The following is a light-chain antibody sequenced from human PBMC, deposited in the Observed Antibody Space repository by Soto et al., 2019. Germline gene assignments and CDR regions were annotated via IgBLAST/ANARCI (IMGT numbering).Light chain of an antibody. V-gene: IGKV1-5*03. CDR1: QSIRNS. J-gene: IGKJ1*01. Sequence: DIQMTQTPSTRSASVGDRVTMTCRSSQSIRNSLAWYQQXPGKAPKLLIYRASALQSGVPSRFSGSGSGTEFTLTISSLEPEDFAVYYCQQRGNWRTFGQGTQVDIK. CDR2: RAS. CDR3: QQRGNWRT.